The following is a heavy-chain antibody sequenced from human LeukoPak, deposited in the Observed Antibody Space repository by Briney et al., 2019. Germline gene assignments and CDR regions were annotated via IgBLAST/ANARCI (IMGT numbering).Heavy chain of an antibody. V-gene: IGHV1-8*02. CDR2: INPNSGNT. CDR1: GYTFTSYG. J-gene: IGHJ6*03. CDR3: ARLLTGYYYYYYYMDV. Sequence: ASVKVSCKASGYTFTSYGISWVRQAPGQGLEWMGRINPNSGNTGYAQKFQGRVTMTRNTSISTAYMELSSLRSEDTAVYYCARLLTGYYYYYYYMDVWGKGTTVTVSS. D-gene: IGHD3-9*01.